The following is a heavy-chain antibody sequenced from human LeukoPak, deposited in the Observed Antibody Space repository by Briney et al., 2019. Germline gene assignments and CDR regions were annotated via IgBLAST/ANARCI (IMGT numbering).Heavy chain of an antibody. V-gene: IGHV4-38-2*02. Sequence: SETLSLTCTVSGYSISSGYYWGWIRQPPGKGLEWIGSIYHSGSTYYKPSLKSRVTISVDTSKNQFSLKLSSVTAADTAVYYCARPGVEFAAATVVHHSPLYYYYYMDVWGKGTTVTISS. J-gene: IGHJ6*03. CDR3: ARPGVEFAAATVVHHSPLYYYYYMDV. CDR1: GYSISSGYY. D-gene: IGHD6-13*01. CDR2: IYHSGST.